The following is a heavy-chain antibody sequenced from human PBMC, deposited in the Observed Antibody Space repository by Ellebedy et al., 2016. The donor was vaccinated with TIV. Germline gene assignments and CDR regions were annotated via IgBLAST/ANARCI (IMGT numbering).Heavy chain of an antibody. D-gene: IGHD5-12*01. CDR1: GFTFSDYY. J-gene: IGHJ4*02. Sequence: PGGSLRLSCAVSGFTFSDYYMSWIRQAPGKGLEWVSYISSSGSIINYADSVKGRFTISRDNAQNSLYLHMNNLRAEDTAVYYCARDPNSPGDTGYGDYWGQGVVVTVST. CDR2: ISSSGSII. V-gene: IGHV3-11*01. CDR3: ARDPNSPGDTGYGDY.